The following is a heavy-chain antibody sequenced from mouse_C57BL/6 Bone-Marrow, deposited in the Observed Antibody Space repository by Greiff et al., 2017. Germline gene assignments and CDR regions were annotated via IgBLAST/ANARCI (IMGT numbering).Heavy chain of an antibody. CDR3: ARERGLRQAMDY. J-gene: IGHJ4*01. CDR2: SRNKANDYTT. Sequence: EVKVVESGGGLVQSGRSLRLSCATSGFTFSDFYMEWVRQAPGKGLEWIAASRNKANDYTTEYSASVKGRFIVSRDTSQSILYLQMNALRAEDTAIYYCARERGLRQAMDYWGQGTSVTVSS. D-gene: IGHD2-2*01. V-gene: IGHV7-1*01. CDR1: GFTFSDFY.